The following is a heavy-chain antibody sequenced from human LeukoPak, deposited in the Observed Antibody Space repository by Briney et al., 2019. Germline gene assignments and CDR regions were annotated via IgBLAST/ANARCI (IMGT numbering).Heavy chain of an antibody. D-gene: IGHD1/OR15-1a*01. CDR2: IHYGGST. CDR3: ARENRSSRPDSAYDY. V-gene: IGHV4-30-4*01. Sequence: SETLSLTCTVSGGSISSGGSYWSWIRQPPGKGLEWIGYIHYGGSTYYNPSLKSRVTISADMSKNQFSLKLSSVTAADAAMYYCARENRSSRPDSAYDYWGQGTLVTVSS. CDR1: GGSISSGGSY. J-gene: IGHJ4*02.